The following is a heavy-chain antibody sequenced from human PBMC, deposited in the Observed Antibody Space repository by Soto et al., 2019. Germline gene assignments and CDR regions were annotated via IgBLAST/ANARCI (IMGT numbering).Heavy chain of an antibody. CDR1: GGSISSGDYY. Sequence: PSETLSLTCTVSGGSISSGDYYWSWIRQPPGKGLEWIGYIYYSGSTYYNPSLKSRVTISVDTSKNQFSLKLSSVTAADTAVYYCARGGACGGDCYSEDAFDIWGQGTMVTV. J-gene: IGHJ3*02. CDR2: IYYSGST. CDR3: ARGGACGGDCYSEDAFDI. D-gene: IGHD2-21*02. V-gene: IGHV4-30-4*01.